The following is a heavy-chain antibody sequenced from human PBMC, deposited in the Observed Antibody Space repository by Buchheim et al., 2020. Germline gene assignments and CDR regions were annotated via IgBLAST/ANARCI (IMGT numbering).Heavy chain of an antibody. V-gene: IGHV4-30-2*01. CDR2: IYHSGST. CDR3: AGYESSGGWFDP. J-gene: IGHJ5*02. D-gene: IGHD3-22*01. Sequence: QLQLQESGSGLVKPSQTLSLICAVSGGSISSGGYSWSWIRQPPGKGLEGFGNIYHSGSTYYNPSFKIRLTITVARSKNRSSLKLSSVTAADTAVYYCAGYESSGGWFDPWGQGTL. CDR1: GGSISSGGYS.